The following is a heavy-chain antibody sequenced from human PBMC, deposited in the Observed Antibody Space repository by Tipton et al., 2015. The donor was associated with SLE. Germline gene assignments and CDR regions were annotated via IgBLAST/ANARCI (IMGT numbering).Heavy chain of an antibody. CDR3: ARESDDAFDV. Sequence: LSLTCAVYGESFMGYYWSWIRQSPGKGLEWVSYISSSGRTTYDADSVKGRFTISRDNAKDSLSLEMNSLRAEDTAVYYCARESDDAFDVWGQGTMVTVSS. V-gene: IGHV3-11*04. J-gene: IGHJ3*01. CDR2: ISSSGRTT. CDR1: GESFMGYY.